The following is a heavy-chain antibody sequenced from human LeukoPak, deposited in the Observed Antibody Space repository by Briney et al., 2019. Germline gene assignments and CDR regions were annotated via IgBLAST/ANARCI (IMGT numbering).Heavy chain of an antibody. CDR3: ARVWYGSGSLYYYYYYMDV. CDR2: IYSGGRT. CDR1: GFTVSSNY. D-gene: IGHD3-10*01. Sequence: GGSLRLSCAASGFTVSSNYMSWVRQAPGKGLEWVSVIYSGGRTYYADSVEGRFTISRDNSKNTLYLQMNSLRAEDTAVYYCARVWYGSGSLYYYYYYMDVWDKGTTVTVSS. J-gene: IGHJ6*03. V-gene: IGHV3-66*01.